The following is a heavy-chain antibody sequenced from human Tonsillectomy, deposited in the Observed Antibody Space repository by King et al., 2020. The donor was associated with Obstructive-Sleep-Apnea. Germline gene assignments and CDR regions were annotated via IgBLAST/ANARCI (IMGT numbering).Heavy chain of an antibody. CDR2: IKEDGSEK. CDR3: ASSRLVSAARARLVDYYGLDV. CDR1: AFTFSNYW. J-gene: IGHJ6*02. Sequence: VQLVESGGGLVQPGGSLRISCAASAFTFSNYWMSWVRQAPGKGLEWVANIKEDGSEKYYVDSVKGRFTISRDNAKNSLYLQMNGLRGEDTAVYYCASSRLVSAARARLVDYYGLDVWGQGTTVTVSS. V-gene: IGHV3-7*03. D-gene: IGHD2-15*01.